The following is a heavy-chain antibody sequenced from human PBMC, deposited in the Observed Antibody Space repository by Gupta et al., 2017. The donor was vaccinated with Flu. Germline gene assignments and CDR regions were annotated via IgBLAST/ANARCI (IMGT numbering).Heavy chain of an antibody. J-gene: IGHJ4*02. CDR3: AKSDLYCKSTSCFPFDS. CDR2: INPSGGRT. D-gene: IGHD2-2*01. V-gene: IGHV3-23*01. CDR1: GFTFNNYV. Sequence: EVQMLESGGGLVPPGGSLRLSCEASGFTFNNYVTTWVRQRPGKGLEWVSSINPSGGRTYYADSVKGRFTISRDNSKNTLFLKMDTLGVDDTAVYYCAKSDLYCKSTSCFPFDSWGQGTLVTVSS.